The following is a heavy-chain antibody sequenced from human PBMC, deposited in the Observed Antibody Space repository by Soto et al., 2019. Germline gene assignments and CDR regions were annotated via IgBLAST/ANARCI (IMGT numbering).Heavy chain of an antibody. V-gene: IGHV4-59*01. D-gene: IGHD6-13*01. CDR2: IYYSGST. CDR3: ARVSSSWWYFDY. J-gene: IGHJ4*02. CDR1: GGSISSYY. Sequence: QVQLQESGPGLVKPSETLSLTCTVSGGSISSYYWSWIRQPPGKGLEWIGYIYYSGSTNYNPSLKRRVTISENTSKNQFSLKLTSVTAADTAVYYCARVSSSWWYFDYWGQGTLVTVSS.